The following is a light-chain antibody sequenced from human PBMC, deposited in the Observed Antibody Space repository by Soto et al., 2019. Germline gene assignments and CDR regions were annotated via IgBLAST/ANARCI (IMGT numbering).Light chain of an antibody. V-gene: IGLV2-8*01. Sequence: QSALTQPPSASGSPGQSVTISCTGTSSDVGGYKYVSWYQQHPGKAPKLMIFEVNKRPSGVPDRFSGSKSGNTASLTVSGLQAEDEADYYCSSYAGINNVGVFGTGPKLTVL. CDR3: SSYAGINNVGV. CDR1: SSDVGGYKY. CDR2: EVN. J-gene: IGLJ1*01.